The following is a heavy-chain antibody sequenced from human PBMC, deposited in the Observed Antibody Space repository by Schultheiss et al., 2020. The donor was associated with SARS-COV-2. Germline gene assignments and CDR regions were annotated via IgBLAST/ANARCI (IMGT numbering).Heavy chain of an antibody. J-gene: IGHJ4*02. D-gene: IGHD6-6*01. Sequence: GGSLRLSCAASGFTFSSYAMHWVRQAPGKGLEWVAVISYDGSNKYYADSVKGRFTISRDNSKNTLYLQMNSLRAEDTAVYYCARPQYSSSTPFDYWGQGTLVTVSS. CDR3: ARPQYSSSTPFDY. CDR1: GFTFSSYA. V-gene: IGHV3-30*07. CDR2: ISYDGSNK.